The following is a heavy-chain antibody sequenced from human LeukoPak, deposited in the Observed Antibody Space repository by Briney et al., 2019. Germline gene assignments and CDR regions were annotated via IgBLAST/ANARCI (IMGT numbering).Heavy chain of an antibody. V-gene: IGHV4-59*01. CDR3: AREGTDQYYYYYMDV. J-gene: IGHJ6*03. CDR2: IYYSGST. CDR1: GGSIRSYY. D-gene: IGHD3-10*01. Sequence: TSETLSLTCTVSGGSIRSYYWSWIRQPPGKGLEWIGYIYYSGSTNYNPSLKSRVTISVDTSKNQFSLKLSPVTAADTAVYYCAREGTDQYYYYYMDVWGKGTTVTVSS.